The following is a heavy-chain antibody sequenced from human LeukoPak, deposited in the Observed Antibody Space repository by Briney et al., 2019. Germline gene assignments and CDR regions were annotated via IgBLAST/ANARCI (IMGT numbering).Heavy chain of an antibody. Sequence: ASVKVSCKASGYTFTGYYMHWVRQAPGQGLEWMGWINPNSGGTNYAQKFQGRVTMTRDTSISTAYMELSRLRSDDTAVYYCARATRLPKYYYYYMDVWGKGTTVTVSS. CDR1: GYTFTGYY. CDR2: INPNSGGT. V-gene: IGHV1-2*02. CDR3: ARATRLPKYYYYYMDV. J-gene: IGHJ6*03. D-gene: IGHD4-11*01.